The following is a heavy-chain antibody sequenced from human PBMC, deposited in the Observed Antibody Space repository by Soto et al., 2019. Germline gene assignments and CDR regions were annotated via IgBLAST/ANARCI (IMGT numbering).Heavy chain of an antibody. CDR3: AKDRRAGGNSAFYFDF. V-gene: IGHV3-23*01. CDR1: GFKFSNYA. Sequence: TGGSLRLSCAASGFKFSNYAMSWVRQAPGKGLEWVSLISATGGGTYYADSVKGRLTISRDNSHNTLYLQVHSLTAEDTAVYYCAKDRRAGGNSAFYFDFWGQGAQVTVSS. J-gene: IGHJ4*02. CDR2: ISATGGGT. D-gene: IGHD3-16*01.